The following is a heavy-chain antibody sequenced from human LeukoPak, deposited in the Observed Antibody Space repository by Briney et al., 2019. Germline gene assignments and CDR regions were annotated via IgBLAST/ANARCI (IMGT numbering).Heavy chain of an antibody. V-gene: IGHV4-34*01. CDR2: INHSGST. Sequence: SETLSLTCAVYGGSFSGYYWRWMRQPPGKGLEGIGEINHSGSTNYNPSLKSRVTIPVDTAKHQFSLQLSSVAAADTAVYYCARGYDSSGYLYYYYYMDVWGKGTTVTVSS. D-gene: IGHD3-22*01. CDR1: GGSFSGYY. CDR3: ARGYDSSGYLYYYYYMDV. J-gene: IGHJ6*03.